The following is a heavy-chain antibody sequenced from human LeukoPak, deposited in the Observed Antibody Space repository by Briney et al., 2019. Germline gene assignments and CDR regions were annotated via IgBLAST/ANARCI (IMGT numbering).Heavy chain of an antibody. D-gene: IGHD1-1*01. CDR2: IFYSGTT. Sequence: SETLSLTCTVSGGSISSSSYYWGWIRQPPGKGLEWIGSIFYSGTTYYNPSLRSRVTIFVDSSKNQFSLKLSSVTAADTAVYYCARQWKDFDYWGQGTLVTVSS. CDR3: ARQWKDFDY. CDR1: GGSISSSSYY. V-gene: IGHV4-39*01. J-gene: IGHJ4*02.